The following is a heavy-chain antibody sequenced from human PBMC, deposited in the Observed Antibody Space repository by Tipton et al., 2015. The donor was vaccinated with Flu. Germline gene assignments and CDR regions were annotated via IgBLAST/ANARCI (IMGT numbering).Heavy chain of an antibody. CDR1: GYSISRGYY. D-gene: IGHD3-22*01. Sequence: LRLSCAVSGYSISRGYYWGWIRQPPGKGLEWIGSIYHSGSTYYNPSLKSRVTISVDTSKNQFSLKLSSVTAADTAVYYCAGQRLILDDSSGYHDYWGQGTLVTVSS. V-gene: IGHV4-38-2*01. CDR2: IYHSGST. CDR3: AGQRLILDDSSGYHDY. J-gene: IGHJ4*02.